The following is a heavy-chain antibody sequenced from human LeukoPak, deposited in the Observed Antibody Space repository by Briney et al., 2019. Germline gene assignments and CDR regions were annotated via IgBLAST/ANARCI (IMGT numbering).Heavy chain of an antibody. J-gene: IGHJ4*02. CDR1: GGSISSSNW. CDR2: IYHSGST. CDR3: ARDVDYYGSGTYDY. D-gene: IGHD3-10*01. V-gene: IGHV4-4*02. Sequence: SGTLSLTCSVSGGSISSSNWWSWVRQPPGKGLEWIGEIYHSGSTNYNPSLKSRVTISVDKSKNQFSLKLSSVTAADTAVYYCARDVDYYGSGTYDYWGQGTLVTVSS.